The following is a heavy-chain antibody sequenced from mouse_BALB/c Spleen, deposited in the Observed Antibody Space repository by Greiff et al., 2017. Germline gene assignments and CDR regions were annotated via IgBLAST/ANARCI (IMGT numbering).Heavy chain of an antibody. J-gene: IGHJ4*01. V-gene: IGHV3-6*02. D-gene: IGHD2-10*01. Sequence: ESGPGLVKPSQSLSLTCSVTGYSITSGYYWNWIRQFPGNKLEWMGYISYDGSNNYNPSLKNRISITRDTSKNQFFLKLNSVTTEDTATYYCAVAYYGNYGAMDYWGQGTSVTVSS. CDR1: GYSITSGYY. CDR3: AVAYYGNYGAMDY. CDR2: ISYDGSN.